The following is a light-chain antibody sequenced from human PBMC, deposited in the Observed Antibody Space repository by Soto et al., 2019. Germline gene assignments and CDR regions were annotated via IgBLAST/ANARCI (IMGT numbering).Light chain of an antibody. V-gene: IGLV2-14*01. J-gene: IGLJ1*01. CDR3: TSYTSSSTLDV. Sequence: QSALTQPASVSGSPGQSITISCTGTSSDVGGYNYVSWYQQHPGKAPKLMIYEVSNRPSGVSNRFSGSKSGHTASLTIPGLQSEDEADYFCTSYTSSSTLDVFGTGTKVTVL. CDR2: EVS. CDR1: SSDVGGYNY.